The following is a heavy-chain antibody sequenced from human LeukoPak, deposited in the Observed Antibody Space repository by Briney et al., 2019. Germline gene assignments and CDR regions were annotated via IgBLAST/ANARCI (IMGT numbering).Heavy chain of an antibody. V-gene: IGHV1-46*01. D-gene: IGHD2-2*01. Sequence: WALVKVSCKASGYTFTSYYMHWVRQAPGQGLEWMGIINPSGGSTSYAQKFQGRVTMTRDTSTSTVYMELSSLRSEDTAVYYCARDVRVVPAAMYWFDPWGQGTLVTVSS. CDR1: GYTFTSYY. CDR2: INPSGGST. J-gene: IGHJ5*02. CDR3: ARDVRVVPAAMYWFDP.